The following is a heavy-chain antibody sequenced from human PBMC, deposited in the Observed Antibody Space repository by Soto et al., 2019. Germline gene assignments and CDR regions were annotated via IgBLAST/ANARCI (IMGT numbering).Heavy chain of an antibody. CDR1: GFSSSRYY. J-gene: IGHJ4*02. Sequence: SETLSLTCTVSGFSSSRYYWSWIRQPPGKGLEWIGYIHYSGSTSYNPSLKSRVAISVDTSKNQFSLKLSSVTAADTAVYYCVRSNYFDYWGQGTLVTVS. CDR2: IHYSGST. V-gene: IGHV4-59*01. CDR3: VRSNYFDY.